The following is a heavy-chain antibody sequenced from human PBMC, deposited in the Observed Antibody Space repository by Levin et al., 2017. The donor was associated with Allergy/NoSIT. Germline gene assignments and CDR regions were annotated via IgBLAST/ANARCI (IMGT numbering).Heavy chain of an antibody. Sequence: QSGGSLRLSCAASGFTFSSYALSWVRQAPGKGLEWVSAISASGGSTYYADSVKGRFTISRDNSKNTLSLQMNSLKAEDTAVYYCAQMRTVTTPHYWGQGTLVTVSS. CDR2: ISASGGST. D-gene: IGHD4-17*01. V-gene: IGHV3-23*01. J-gene: IGHJ4*02. CDR1: GFTFSSYA. CDR3: AQMRTVTTPHY.